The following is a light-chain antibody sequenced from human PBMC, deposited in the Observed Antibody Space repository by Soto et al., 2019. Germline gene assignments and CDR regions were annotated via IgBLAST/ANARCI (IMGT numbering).Light chain of an antibody. Sequence: DIQMTQSPSTVSASVGDAVTITCRASQRISTWCAWYQQKLGKAPNVLIYYASTLKSGGPSGFSGSGSGKEFTLTISSQKSDDSATYYYQQYNSYQYTFGMGTNMEIK. V-gene: IGKV1-5*01. CDR2: YAS. CDR1: QRISTW. CDR3: QQYNSYQYT. J-gene: IGKJ2*01.